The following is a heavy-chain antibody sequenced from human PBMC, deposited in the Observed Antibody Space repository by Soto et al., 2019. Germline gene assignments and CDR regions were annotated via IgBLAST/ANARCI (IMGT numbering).Heavy chain of an antibody. D-gene: IGHD1-26*01. CDR2: IIPIPGTA. J-gene: IGHJ4*02. V-gene: IGHV1-69*01. CDR3: ASEGFSGSYLAR. CDR1: VGNASSYRG. Sequence: VGNASSYRGMRWQRKAPGQGLEWMGGIIPIPGTANYAQKFQGRVTLTADESTSTAYMELSSLRSEDTAMYYCASEGFSGSYLARWGQGTLVTVSS.